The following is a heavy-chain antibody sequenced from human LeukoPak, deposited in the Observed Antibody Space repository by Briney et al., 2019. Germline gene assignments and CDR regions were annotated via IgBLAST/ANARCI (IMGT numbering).Heavy chain of an antibody. V-gene: IGHV4-31*03. CDR3: AREIVVVPAAMNWFDP. Sequence: SQTLSLTCTVSGGSISSGGYYWSWIRQHPGKGLEWIGYIYYSGSTNYNPSLKSRVTISVDTSKNQFSLKLSSVTAADTAVYYCAREIVVVPAAMNWFDPWGQGTLVTVSS. CDR1: GGSISSGGYY. D-gene: IGHD2-2*01. J-gene: IGHJ5*02. CDR2: IYYSGST.